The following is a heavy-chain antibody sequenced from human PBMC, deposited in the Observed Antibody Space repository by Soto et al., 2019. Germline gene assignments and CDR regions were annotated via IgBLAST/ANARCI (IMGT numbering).Heavy chain of an antibody. Sequence: QVQLVQSGAEVKKPGSSVNVSCKTSGGTFGNSAVAWVRQAPGQGLEWMGGIVPMFGTANYAQKFQGRLTITADDSTSTAYMELRSLRSDDTAVYYCARDGEPESAFLRGPLGGGRFDPWGQGTLVTVSS. V-gene: IGHV1-69*12. CDR2: IVPMFGTA. D-gene: IGHD3-3*01. J-gene: IGHJ5*02. CDR3: ARDGEPESAFLRGPLGGGRFDP. CDR1: GGTFGNSA.